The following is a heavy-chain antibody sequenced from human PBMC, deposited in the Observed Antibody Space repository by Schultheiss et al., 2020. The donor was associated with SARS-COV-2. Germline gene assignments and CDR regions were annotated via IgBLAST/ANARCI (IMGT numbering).Heavy chain of an antibody. CDR2: IKSKTDGGTT. D-gene: IGHD3-3*01. CDR1: GFTFSNAW. J-gene: IGHJ4*02. Sequence: GSLRLSCAASGFTFSNAWMSWVRQAPGKGLEWVGRIKSKTDGGTTDYAAPVKGRFTISRDDSKNTLYLQMNSLKTEDTAVYYCTTEDYDFWSGYYTGSHWGQGTLVTVSS. V-gene: IGHV3-15*01. CDR3: TTEDYDFWSGYYTGSH.